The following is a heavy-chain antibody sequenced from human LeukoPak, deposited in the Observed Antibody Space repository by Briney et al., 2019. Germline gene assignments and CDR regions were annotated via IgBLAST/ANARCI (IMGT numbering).Heavy chain of an antibody. J-gene: IGHJ4*02. Sequence: ASVKVSCKASGYTFTDYYLSWVRQAPAQGLEWMGWINPNSGGTNYAQKFQGRVTMTRDTSISTAYMELSSLRSEDTAVYYCARGGYSGSYTDFDYWGQGTLVTVSS. CDR3: ARGGYSGSYTDFDY. V-gene: IGHV1-2*02. CDR2: INPNSGGT. CDR1: GYTFTDYY. D-gene: IGHD1-26*01.